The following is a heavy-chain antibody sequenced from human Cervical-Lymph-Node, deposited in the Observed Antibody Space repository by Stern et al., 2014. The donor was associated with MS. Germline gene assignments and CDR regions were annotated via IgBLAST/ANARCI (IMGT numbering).Heavy chain of an antibody. CDR3: VRQVTVRSRFDY. J-gene: IGHJ4*02. CDR1: GGSISSSYY. Sequence: VQLVESGPGLVKPSETLSRTCTVSGGSISSSYYWGWIRQSSGKGLGWIGSIDDTGGTFYNPSPKRRVTISVEKSNTQLPLKLSLVTAADTAVYYCVRQVTVRSRFDYWGQGTLVTVSS. CDR2: IDDTGGT. D-gene: IGHD4-11*01. V-gene: IGHV4-39*01.